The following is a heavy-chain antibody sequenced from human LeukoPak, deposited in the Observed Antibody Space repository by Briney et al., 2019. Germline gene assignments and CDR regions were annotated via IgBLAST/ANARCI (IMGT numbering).Heavy chain of an antibody. CDR1: GGSISSGSYY. CDR2: IYYSGST. V-gene: IGHV4-61*10. Sequence: SQTLSLTCTVSGGSISSGSYYWSWIRQPAGKGLEWIGYIYYSGSTNYNPSLKSRVTISVDTSKNQFSLKLSSVTAADTAVYYCARAGDIVVVPAAPGYYYYMDVWGKGTTVTVSS. CDR3: ARAGDIVVVPAAPGYYYYMDV. J-gene: IGHJ6*03. D-gene: IGHD2-2*01.